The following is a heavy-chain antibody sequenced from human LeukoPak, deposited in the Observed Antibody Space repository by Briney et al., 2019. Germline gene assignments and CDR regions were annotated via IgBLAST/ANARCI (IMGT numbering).Heavy chain of an antibody. CDR1: GGSIGSGDYY. CDR2: IYHSGST. CDR3: ARDPPYNWNLHGAFDI. J-gene: IGHJ3*02. D-gene: IGHD1-20*01. Sequence: SQTLSLTCTVSGGSIGSGDYYWSWIRQPPGKGLEWIGYIYHSGSTYYNPSLKSRVTISVDRSKNQFSLKLSSVTAADTAVYYCARDPPYNWNLHGAFDIWGQGTMVTVSS. V-gene: IGHV4-30-4*08.